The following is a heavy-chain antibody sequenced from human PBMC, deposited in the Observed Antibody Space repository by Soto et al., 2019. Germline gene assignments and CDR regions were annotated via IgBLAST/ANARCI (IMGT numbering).Heavy chain of an antibody. V-gene: IGHV3-30-3*01. CDR1: GFTFSSYA. CDR3: ARDRSWYYDILEGMDV. J-gene: IGHJ6*02. CDR2: ISYDGSNK. D-gene: IGHD3-9*01. Sequence: GGSLRLSCAASGFTFSSYAMHWVRQAPGKGLEWVAVISYDGSNKYYADSVKGRFTISRDNSKNTLYLQMNSLRAEDTAVYYCARDRSWYYDILEGMDVWGQGTTVTVSS.